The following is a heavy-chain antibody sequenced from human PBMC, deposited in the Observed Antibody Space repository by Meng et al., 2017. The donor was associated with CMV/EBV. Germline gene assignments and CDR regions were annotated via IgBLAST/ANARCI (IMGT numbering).Heavy chain of an antibody. J-gene: IGHJ1*01. Sequence: GGSLKISCAASGFTFSSYWMHWVRQAPGKGLVWVSRINSDGSSTSYADSVKGRFTISRDNAKNTLYLQMNSLRAEDTAVYYCAKALAGTGPFQHWGQGTLVTVSS. CDR1: GFTFSSYW. CDR2: INSDGSST. CDR3: AKALAGTGPFQH. D-gene: IGHD6-19*01. V-gene: IGHV3-74*01.